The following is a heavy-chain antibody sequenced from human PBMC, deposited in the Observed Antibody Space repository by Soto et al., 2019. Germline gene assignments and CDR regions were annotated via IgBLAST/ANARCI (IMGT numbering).Heavy chain of an antibody. CDR3: ARERSNCSGGRCYSRYFDL. Sequence: EVQLVESGGGLVQPGGSLRLSCAASGFTFSSYWMHWVRQAPGKGLVWVSRLNVNGNTTNYADSVKGRFTISRDNAKNTLYLQMNSLRAEDTAVYYCARERSNCSGGRCYSRYFDLWGRGTLVTVSS. J-gene: IGHJ2*01. D-gene: IGHD2-15*01. CDR2: LNVNGNTT. V-gene: IGHV3-74*01. CDR1: GFTFSSYW.